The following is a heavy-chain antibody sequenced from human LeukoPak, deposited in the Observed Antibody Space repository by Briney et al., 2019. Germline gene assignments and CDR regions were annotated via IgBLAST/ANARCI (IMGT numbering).Heavy chain of an antibody. CDR3: AREQYAEYYFDY. D-gene: IGHD5-24*01. CDR2: ISYDGSNK. J-gene: IGHJ4*02. V-gene: IGHV3-30-3*01. CDR1: GFTFSRYA. Sequence: GTSLRLSCAASGFTFSRYAMHWVRQAPGKGLEWVAVISYDGSNKYYADSVKGRFTISRDNSKNTLYLQVNSLRAEDMAVFYCAREQYAEYYFDYWGQGTLVTVSS.